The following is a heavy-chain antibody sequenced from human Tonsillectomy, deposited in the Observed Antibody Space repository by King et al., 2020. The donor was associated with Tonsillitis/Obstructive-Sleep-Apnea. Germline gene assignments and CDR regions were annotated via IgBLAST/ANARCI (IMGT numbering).Heavy chain of an antibody. Sequence: QLQESGPGLVKPSETLSLTCTVSGGSISRYCWSWIRQPPGKALECIGYIYYSVSTNYNPSLKSRVTISIETSQNQFSLRLSSVTAADTAVYYCARLEDDFYCMDVWGKGTTVSV. CDR2: IYYSVST. J-gene: IGHJ6*03. CDR1: GGSISRYC. V-gene: IGHV4-59*08. CDR3: ARLEDDFYCMDV.